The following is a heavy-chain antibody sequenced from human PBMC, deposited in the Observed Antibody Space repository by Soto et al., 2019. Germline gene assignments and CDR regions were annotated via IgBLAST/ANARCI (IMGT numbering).Heavy chain of an antibody. D-gene: IGHD6-13*01. J-gene: IGHJ5*02. Sequence: PSQTLSLTCAISGDSVASNSAAWNWIRQSPSRGLEWLGRTYYRSKWYNDYAVSVKSRITINPDTSKNQFSLQLNSVTPEDTAVYYCAQGSIAAAGTGFDPWGQGTLVTVSS. CDR1: GDSVASNSAA. CDR2: TYYRSKWYN. V-gene: IGHV6-1*01. CDR3: AQGSIAAAGTGFDP.